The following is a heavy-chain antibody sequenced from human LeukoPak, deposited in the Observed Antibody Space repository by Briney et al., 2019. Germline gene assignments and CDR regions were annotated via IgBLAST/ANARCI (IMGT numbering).Heavy chain of an antibody. CDR2: ISGSGGST. CDR1: GFSFSNYA. J-gene: IGHJ6*02. Sequence: GGSLRLSCAASGFSFSNYAMSWVRQAPGKGLEWAPPISGSGGSTYYADSVKGRFTISRDNSKNTLYVQMNSLRAEDTAVYYCAKASSYYYYGMDVWGQGTTVTVSS. V-gene: IGHV3-23*01. CDR3: AKASSYYYYGMDV.